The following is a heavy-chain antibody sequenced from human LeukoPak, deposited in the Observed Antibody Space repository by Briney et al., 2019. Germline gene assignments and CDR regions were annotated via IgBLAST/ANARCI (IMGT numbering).Heavy chain of an antibody. J-gene: IGHJ4*02. CDR1: GFTFSTYA. CDR3: ARAYYYDSSGLDY. CDR2: ISGSGVST. Sequence: GGSLRLSCAASGFTFSTYAMSWVRQAPGKGLEWVSAISGSGVSTYYADSVKGRFTISRDTSNNTLYLQMNSLRAEDTAVYYCARAYYYDSSGLDYWGQGTLVTVSS. V-gene: IGHV3-23*01. D-gene: IGHD3-22*01.